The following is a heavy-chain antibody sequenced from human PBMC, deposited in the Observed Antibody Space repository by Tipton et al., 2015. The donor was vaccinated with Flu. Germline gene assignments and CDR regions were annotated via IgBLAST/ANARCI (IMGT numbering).Heavy chain of an antibody. CDR3: ARQVVSATDWFDP. CDR2: IYTGGST. J-gene: IGHJ5*02. Sequence: GSLRLSCAASGFTVISNYMSWVRQAPGKGLEWVSVIYTGGSTYYADSVKGRFTISRDNSKNTLYLQMNSLRVVDTAVYYCARQVVSATDWFDPWGQGTLVTVSS. V-gene: IGHV3-53*01. D-gene: IGHD2-15*01. CDR1: GFTVISNY.